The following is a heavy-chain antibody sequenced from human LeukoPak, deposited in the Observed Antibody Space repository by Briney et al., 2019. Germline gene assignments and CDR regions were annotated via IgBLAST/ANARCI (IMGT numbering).Heavy chain of an antibody. CDR2: TKSKLNNYIT. J-gene: IGHJ4*02. Sequence: GGSLRLSCAVSGFIFSDHFMDWVRQAPGKGLEWVGRTKSKLNNYITEYAASVKGRFTISRDDSKSSLYLQMNSLKTEDTAVYYCITSSRGYSSGWFPNYFDYWGQGTLVTVSS. V-gene: IGHV3-72*01. D-gene: IGHD6-19*01. CDR1: GFIFSDHF. CDR3: ITSSRGYSSGWFPNYFDY.